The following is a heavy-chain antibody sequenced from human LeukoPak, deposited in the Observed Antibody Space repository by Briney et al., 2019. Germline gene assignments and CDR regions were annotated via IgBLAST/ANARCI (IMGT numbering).Heavy chain of an antibody. CDR3: ARDYYDSSGYYYFDY. D-gene: IGHD3-22*01. J-gene: IGHJ4*02. CDR2: IYYSGTT. CDR1: GGSISSYY. V-gene: IGHV4-59*01. Sequence: PSETLSLTCTVSGGSISSYYWSWIRQPPGKGLERIGFIYYSGTTNYNPSLKSRVTISVDTSKNQFSLKLSSVTAADTAVYYCARDYYDSSGYYYFDYWGQGTLVTVSS.